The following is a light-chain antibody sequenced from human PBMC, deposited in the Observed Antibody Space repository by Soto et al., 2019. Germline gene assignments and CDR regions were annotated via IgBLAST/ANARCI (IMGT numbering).Light chain of an antibody. V-gene: IGKV1-8*01. CDR3: QKYYSYPRK. Sequence: IQITQSPSTLSASVGDRVTITCRASQGISSYLAWYQQKPGKAPKLLIYAASTLQSGVPSRFSGSGSGTVFTLTISCLQSEDFATYYCQKYYSYPRKFGQGTKVDIK. CDR2: AAS. CDR1: QGISSY. J-gene: IGKJ1*01.